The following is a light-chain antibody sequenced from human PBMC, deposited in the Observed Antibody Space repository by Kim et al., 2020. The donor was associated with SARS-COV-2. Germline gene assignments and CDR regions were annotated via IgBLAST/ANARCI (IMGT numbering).Light chain of an antibody. CDR3: QHYFNFPYT. V-gene: IGKV1-33*01. CDR2: DAS. CDR1: QDISSY. J-gene: IGKJ2*01. Sequence: SASVGYRITIPCHASQDISSYLNWYQQKSGECPKLLIYDASSLDTGVPSKFSGRRSGTEFTFTISSLEPEDIGTYFCQHYFNFPYTFGQGTKLEI.